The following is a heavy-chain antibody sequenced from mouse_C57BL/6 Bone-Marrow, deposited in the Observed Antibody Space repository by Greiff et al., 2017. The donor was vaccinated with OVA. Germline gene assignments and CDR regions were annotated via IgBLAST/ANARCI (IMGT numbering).Heavy chain of an antibody. V-gene: IGHV1-74*01. J-gene: IGHJ4*01. CDR1: GYTFTSYW. D-gene: IGHD1-1*01. CDR2: IHPSDSDT. Sequence: QVQLQQPGAELVKPGASVKVSCKASGYTFTSYWMHWVKQRPGQGLEWIGRIHPSDSDTNYNQKFKGKATLTGDKSSSTAYMQLSSLTSEDSAVYYCAIWLNYYGSSYHYAMDYWGQGTSVTVSS. CDR3: AIWLNYYGSSYHYAMDY.